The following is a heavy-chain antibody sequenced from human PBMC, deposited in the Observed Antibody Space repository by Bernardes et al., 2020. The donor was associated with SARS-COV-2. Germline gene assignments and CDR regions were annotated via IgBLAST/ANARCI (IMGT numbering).Heavy chain of an antibody. D-gene: IGHD3-16*01. CDR3: VKKRTYTYPPDY. CDR1: GFTFSTYA. CDR2: ISGSGDNT. J-gene: IGHJ4*02. V-gene: IGHV3-23*01. Sequence: GGSLRLSCAASGFTFSTYAMSWVRQGPEKGLEWVSGISGSGDNTSYADSVKGRFTISRDNSKNTLYLQMNSLKAEDTAVYYCVKKRTYTYPPDYWGQGTLVTVSS.